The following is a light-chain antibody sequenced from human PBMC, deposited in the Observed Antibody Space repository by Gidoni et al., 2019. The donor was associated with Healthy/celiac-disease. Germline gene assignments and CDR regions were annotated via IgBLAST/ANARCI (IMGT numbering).Light chain of an antibody. CDR2: GAS. CDR1: QSVSSN. CDR3: QQSHNWPLT. V-gene: IGKV3-15*01. J-gene: IGKJ4*01. Sequence: EIVMKQSPATLSVSPGERATLSGRASQSVSSNLARYQQKPGRAPRLPTYGASTSATGIPARFRRSGSVTQFTLTIPSLQSDDFAVYYCQQSHNWPLTFGRGTKVEIK.